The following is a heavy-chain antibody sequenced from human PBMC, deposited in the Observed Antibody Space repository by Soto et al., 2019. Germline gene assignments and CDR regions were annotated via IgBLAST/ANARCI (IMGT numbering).Heavy chain of an antibody. Sequence: EVQLLESGGGLVQPGGSLRLSCAASGFTFSRYAMSWVRQAPGKGLEWVSAISGSGGSTYYADSVKGRFTISRDTSKNTLYLQMNSLRAEDTAVYYCAKDPRAVGATGWGQGTLVTVSS. V-gene: IGHV3-23*01. J-gene: IGHJ4*02. D-gene: IGHD1-26*01. CDR2: ISGSGGST. CDR3: AKDPRAVGATG. CDR1: GFTFSRYA.